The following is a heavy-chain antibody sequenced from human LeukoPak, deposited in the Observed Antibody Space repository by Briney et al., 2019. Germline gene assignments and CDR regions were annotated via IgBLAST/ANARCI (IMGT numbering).Heavy chain of an antibody. Sequence: GGSLRLSCAASGFTFSRYGMHWVRQAPGKGVEWVAVISYDGTDKYYADSVKGRFTISRDNSKNTLSLQMNSLRAEDTAAYYCAKEVVLNWFDSWGQGTLVTVSS. D-gene: IGHD2-8*02. CDR2: ISYDGTDK. CDR1: GFTFSRYG. V-gene: IGHV3-30*18. J-gene: IGHJ5*01. CDR3: AKEVVLNWFDS.